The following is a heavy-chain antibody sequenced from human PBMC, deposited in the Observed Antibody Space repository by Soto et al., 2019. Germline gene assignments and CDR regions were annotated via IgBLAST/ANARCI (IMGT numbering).Heavy chain of an antibody. V-gene: IGHV1-2*02. CDR3: ARDNYGPLGY. D-gene: IGHD3-10*01. CDR2: VDPRSGDR. Sequence: QVQLVQSGAELKKPGASVRVSCKPSGYTFTDLYIHWVRQAPGQGLEWMGWVDPRSGDRRNTQKFQGRVTMSRDTSTSTVYMELNSLTSDDTAVYYCARDNYGPLGYWGQGTLVTVSS. CDR1: GYTFTDLY. J-gene: IGHJ4*02.